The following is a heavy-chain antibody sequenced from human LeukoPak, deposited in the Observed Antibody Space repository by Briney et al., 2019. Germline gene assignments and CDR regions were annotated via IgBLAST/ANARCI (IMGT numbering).Heavy chain of an antibody. CDR1: GFTFDDYA. CDR3: AKARGYSYYYYYYMDV. D-gene: IGHD6-25*01. CDR2: ISWNSGSI. V-gene: IGHV3-9*01. J-gene: IGHJ6*03. Sequence: PGGSLRLSCAASGFTFDDYAMHWVRQAPGKGLEWASGISWNSGSIGYADSVKGRFTISRDNAKNSLYLQMNSLRAEDTALYYCAKARGYSYYYYYYMDVWGKGTTVTVSS.